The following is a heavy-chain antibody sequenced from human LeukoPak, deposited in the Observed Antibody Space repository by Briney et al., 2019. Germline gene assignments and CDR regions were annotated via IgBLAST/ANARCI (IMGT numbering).Heavy chain of an antibody. CDR3: ARDIGGLDGDGLDY. J-gene: IGHJ4*02. CDR1: GLTLSREG. CDR2: ISSDENSK. D-gene: IGHD4-17*01. V-gene: IGHV3-30-3*01. Sequence: GGPLRLSCVASGLTLSREGLHWIRQAPGKGLEWVAVISSDENSKYYADSVKGRFTVSRDNSKNTLFLQMNSLRVEDTAVYYCARDIGGLDGDGLDYWGQGTLVSVSS.